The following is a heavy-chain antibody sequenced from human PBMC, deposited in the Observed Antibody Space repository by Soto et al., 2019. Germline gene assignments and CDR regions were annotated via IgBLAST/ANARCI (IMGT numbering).Heavy chain of an antibody. CDR3: APHVSCSGGSCQYDAFAI. J-gene: IGHJ3*02. Sequence: EVPVLESGGGLVQPGGSLRLSCEGSGFTVSSHAMTWIRQAPGKGPEWVSTVTADGGTYYADSVKGRFARSRETSENTLYLQMNCLGAEDTAAYYCAPHVSCSGGSCQYDAFAIRGEGTMVTVGS. V-gene: IGHV3-23*01. D-gene: IGHD2-15*01. CDR1: GFTVSSHA. CDR2: VTADGGT.